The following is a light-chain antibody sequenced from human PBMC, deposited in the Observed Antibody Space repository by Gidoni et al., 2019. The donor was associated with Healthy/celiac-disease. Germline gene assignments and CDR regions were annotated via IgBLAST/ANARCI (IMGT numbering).Light chain of an antibody. J-gene: IGKJ2*01. CDR3: QQYNSYSSST. V-gene: IGKV1-5*01. CDR1: QSISSW. CDR2: DAS. Sequence: DIQMTQSPSTRSASVGDRVTITCRASQSISSWLAWYQQKPGKAPKLLIYDASSLESGVPSRFSGSASGTEFTLTISSLQPYDFATYYCQQYNSYSSSTFGQGTKLEIK.